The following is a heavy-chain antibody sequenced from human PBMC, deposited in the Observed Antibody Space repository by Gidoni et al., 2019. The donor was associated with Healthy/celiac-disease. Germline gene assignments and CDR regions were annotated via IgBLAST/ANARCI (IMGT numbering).Heavy chain of an antibody. CDR1: GGSISSSSYY. V-gene: IGHV4-39*01. J-gene: IGHJ4*02. CDR3: ARDIAAAGMGSFDY. Sequence: QLQLQESGPGLVKPSETLSLTCTVSGGSISSSSYYWGWLRQPPGKGLEWIGSIYYSGSTYYNPSLKRRVTISVDTSKNQFSLKLSSVTAADTAVYYCARDIAAAGMGSFDYWGQGTLVTVSS. CDR2: IYYSGST. D-gene: IGHD6-13*01.